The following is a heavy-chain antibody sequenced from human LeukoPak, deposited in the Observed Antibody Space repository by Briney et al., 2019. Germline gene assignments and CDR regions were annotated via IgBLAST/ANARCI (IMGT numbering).Heavy chain of an antibody. D-gene: IGHD5-24*01. J-gene: IGHJ4*02. V-gene: IGHV4-59*01. CDR2: IYYSGST. CDR3: ARNSYGYNYYYFDY. CDR1: GGSISSYY. Sequence: ETLSLTCTVSGGSISSYYWSWIRQPPGKGLEWIGYIYYSGSTNYNPSLKSRVTISVDTSKNQFSLKLSSVTAADTAVYYCARNSYGYNYYYFDYWGQGTLVTASS.